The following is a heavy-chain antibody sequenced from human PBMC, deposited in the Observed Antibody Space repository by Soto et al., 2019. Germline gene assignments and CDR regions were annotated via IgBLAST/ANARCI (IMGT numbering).Heavy chain of an antibody. CDR3: ARAEYTSGWYFMGIDY. V-gene: IGHV3-30*04. D-gene: IGHD6-19*01. CDR2: TSSDGSKE. J-gene: IGHJ4*02. CDR1: GFTLSYFA. Sequence: QVQLVESGGGVVQPGKSLRLSCAASGFTLSYFAMHWVRQAPGKGLEWVAVTSSDGSKEYYADSVKGRFTISRDNSKNTLYLQMNSLRADDTAVFSCARAEYTSGWYFMGIDYWGQGTLVTVSS.